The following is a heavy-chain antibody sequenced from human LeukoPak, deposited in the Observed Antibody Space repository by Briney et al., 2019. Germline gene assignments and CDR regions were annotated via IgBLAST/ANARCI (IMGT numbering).Heavy chain of an antibody. CDR3: AKDRYSSGWYSDFDY. CDR2: ISDDGSNK. CDR1: GFTFSNYA. Sequence: GGSLRLSCAASGFTFSNYAMHWVRQAPGKGLEWVTVISDDGSNKYYGDSVKGRFTISRDNSKNTVYLQMNSLRAEDTAVYYCAKDRYSSGWYSDFDYWGQGTLVTVSS. V-gene: IGHV3-30*18. D-gene: IGHD6-19*01. J-gene: IGHJ4*02.